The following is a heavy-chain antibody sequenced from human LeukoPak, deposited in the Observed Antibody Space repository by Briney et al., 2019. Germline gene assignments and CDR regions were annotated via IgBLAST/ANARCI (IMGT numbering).Heavy chain of an antibody. CDR1: GASISSYY. V-gene: IGHV4-59*13. D-gene: IGHD6-13*01. J-gene: IGHJ4*02. Sequence: PSETLSLTCSVSGASISSYYWSWIRQPPGKELEWIGYIHYSGSTNHNPSLKSRVTIPLDTSKNQFSLKLSSVTAADTAVYYCARVHSNIWSFDYWGQGTLVTVSS. CDR3: ARVHSNIWSFDY. CDR2: IHYSGST.